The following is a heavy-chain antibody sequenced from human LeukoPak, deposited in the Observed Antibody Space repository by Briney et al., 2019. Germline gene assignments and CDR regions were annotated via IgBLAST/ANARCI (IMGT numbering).Heavy chain of an antibody. J-gene: IGHJ4*02. CDR2: ISWDGGST. CDR1: GFTFDDYT. V-gene: IGHV3-43*01. D-gene: IGHD1-26*01. CDR3: ARSAVGTSCCTAVDY. Sequence: GGSLRLSCAASGFTFDDYTMHWVRQAPGKGLEWVSLISWDGGSTYYADSVKGRFTISRDNSKNTLYLQMNSLRAEDTAEYYCARSAVGTSCCTAVDYWGQGTLVTVSS.